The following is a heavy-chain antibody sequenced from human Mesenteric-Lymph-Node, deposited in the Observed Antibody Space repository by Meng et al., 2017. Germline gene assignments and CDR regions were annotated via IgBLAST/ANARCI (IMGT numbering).Heavy chain of an antibody. CDR2: ISGSGGST. CDR3: ARGSVDIVATIDY. J-gene: IGHJ4*02. D-gene: IGHD5-12*01. V-gene: IGHV3-23*01. CDR1: GFTFSSYA. Sequence: GESLKIFCAASGFTFSSYAMSWVRQAPGKGLEWVSAISGSGGSTYYADSVKGRFTISRDNAKNSLYLQMNSLRAEDTAVYYCARGSVDIVATIDYWGQGTLVTVSS.